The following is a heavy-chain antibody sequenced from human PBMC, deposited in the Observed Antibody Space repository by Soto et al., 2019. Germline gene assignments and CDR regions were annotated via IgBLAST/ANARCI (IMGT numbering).Heavy chain of an antibody. D-gene: IGHD2-15*01. J-gene: IGHJ5*02. CDR2: ISGSGGST. Sequence: EVQLLESGGGLVQPGGSLRLSCAASGFTFSSYAMSWVRQAPGKGLEWVSAISGSGGSTYYADSVKGRFTVSRDNSNNTLYLQMNSLRAEDTAVYYCAKGAFIVVVVAATNWFDPWGQGTLVTVSS. CDR3: AKGAFIVVVVAATNWFDP. CDR1: GFTFSSYA. V-gene: IGHV3-23*01.